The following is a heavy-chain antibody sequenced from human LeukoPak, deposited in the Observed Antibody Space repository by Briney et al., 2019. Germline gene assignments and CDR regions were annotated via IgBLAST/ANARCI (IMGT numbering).Heavy chain of an antibody. CDR3: ARVNPLGVWYFDL. D-gene: IGHD3-16*01. CDR1: GGTFSSYA. V-gene: IGHV1-69*05. CDR2: SIPIFGTA. J-gene: IGHJ2*01. Sequence: ASVKVSCQASGGTFSSYAISWVRQAPGQGLDWMGGSIPIFGTANYAQKCRGRVTITTDESTSTAYMELSSLRSGDTAVYYCARVNPLGVWYFDLWGRGTLVTVSS.